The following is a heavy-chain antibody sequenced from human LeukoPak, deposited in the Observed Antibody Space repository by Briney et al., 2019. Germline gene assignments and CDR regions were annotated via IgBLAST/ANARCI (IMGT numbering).Heavy chain of an antibody. Sequence: SETLSLTCTVSGGSINDYYWSWIRQPPGKGLEYIGYIYDSGSTNYNPSLKSRVTISVDTSKNQFSLKLSSVTAADTAVYYCARDAGHQLSRRNYYAMDVWGQGTTVTVSS. CDR2: IYDSGST. CDR1: GGSINDYY. CDR3: ARDAGHQLSRRNYYAMDV. V-gene: IGHV4-59*12. J-gene: IGHJ6*02. D-gene: IGHD2-2*01.